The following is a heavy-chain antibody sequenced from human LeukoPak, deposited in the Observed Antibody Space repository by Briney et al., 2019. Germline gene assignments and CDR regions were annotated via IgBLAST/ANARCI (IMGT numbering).Heavy chain of an antibody. D-gene: IGHD3-22*01. CDR2: ISGSGGST. CDR3: AKARDYYDSSGEAYWYFDL. J-gene: IGHJ2*01. CDR1: GFTFSSYA. Sequence: GGSLRLSCAASGFTFSSYAMSWVRQAPGKGLEWASGISGSGGSTDYADSLKGRFTISRDNSKNTLYLQMNSLRAEDTAVYYCAKARDYYDSSGEAYWYFDLWGRGTLVTVSS. V-gene: IGHV3-23*01.